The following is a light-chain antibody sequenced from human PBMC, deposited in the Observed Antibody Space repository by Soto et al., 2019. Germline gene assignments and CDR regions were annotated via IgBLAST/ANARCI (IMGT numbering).Light chain of an antibody. Sequence: EIVLTQSPGTLSLSPGERATLSCRASQSVRSSLLAWYQQKPGQAPRLLIYGASARATGIPDRFSGSGSGTDFTLTISSLEPEDFAVYYCQQRSNWPPEITFGQGTRLEI. CDR2: GAS. CDR3: QQRSNWPPEIT. CDR1: QSVRSSL. J-gene: IGKJ5*01. V-gene: IGKV3D-20*02.